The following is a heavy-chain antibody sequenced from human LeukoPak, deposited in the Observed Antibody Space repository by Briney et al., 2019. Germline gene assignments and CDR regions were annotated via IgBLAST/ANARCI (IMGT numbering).Heavy chain of an antibody. J-gene: IGHJ6*03. V-gene: IGHV3-7*01. CDR2: IKQDGSEK. CDR1: GLTFSSYN. CDR3: ARVWGPYYYYMDV. D-gene: IGHD1-26*01. Sequence: GGSLRLSCAASGLTFSSYNMNWVRQAPGKGLEWVANIKQDGSEKYYVDSVKGRFTISRDNAKNSLYLQMNSLRAEDTAVYYCARVWGPYYYYMDVWGKGTTVTISS.